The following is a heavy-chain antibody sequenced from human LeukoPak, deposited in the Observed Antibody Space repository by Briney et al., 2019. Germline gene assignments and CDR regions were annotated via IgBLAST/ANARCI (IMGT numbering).Heavy chain of an antibody. Sequence: GGSLRLSCAASGLTFSSYWMSWVRQAPGKGLEWVANIKEDGSEKYYVDSVKGRFTISRDNAKNSLYLQMNSLRVEDTAVYYCARSGGRVYDYWGQGTLVTVSS. CDR3: ARSGGRVYDY. D-gene: IGHD2-15*01. V-gene: IGHV3-7*01. CDR2: IKEDGSEK. CDR1: GLTFSSYW. J-gene: IGHJ4*02.